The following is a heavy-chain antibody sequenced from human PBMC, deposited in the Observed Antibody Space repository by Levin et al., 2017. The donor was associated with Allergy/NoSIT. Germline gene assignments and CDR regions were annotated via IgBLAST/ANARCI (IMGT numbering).Heavy chain of an antibody. V-gene: IGHV3-15*01. J-gene: IGHJ6*03. Sequence: GGSLRLSCAASGFTFSNAWMSWVRQAPGKGLEWVGRIKSKTDGGTTDYAAPVKGRFTISRDDSKNTLYLQMNSLKTEDTAVYYCTTGYMVTSDYYYYYYMDVWGKGTTVTVSS. CDR1: GFTFSNAW. CDR3: TTGYMVTSDYYYYYYMDV. CDR2: IKSKTDGGTT. D-gene: IGHD5-18*01.